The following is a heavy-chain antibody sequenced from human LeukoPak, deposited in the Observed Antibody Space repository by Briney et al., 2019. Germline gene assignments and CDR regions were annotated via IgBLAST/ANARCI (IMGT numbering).Heavy chain of an antibody. CDR2: ISAYNGNT. V-gene: IGHV1-18*01. Sequence: ASAKVSCKASGYTFTSYGISWVRQAPGQGLEWMGWISAYNGNTNYAQKLQGRVIMTTDTSTSTAYMELRSLRSDDTAVYYCARDQELPPQYYFDYWGQGTLVTVSS. J-gene: IGHJ4*02. CDR1: GYTFTSYG. D-gene: IGHD1-26*01. CDR3: ARDQELPPQYYFDY.